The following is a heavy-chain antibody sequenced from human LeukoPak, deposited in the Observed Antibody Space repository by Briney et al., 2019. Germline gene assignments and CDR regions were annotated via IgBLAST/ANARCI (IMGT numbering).Heavy chain of an antibody. J-gene: IGHJ4*02. CDR2: ISGNSGDI. CDR1: GFTFSDYY. Sequence: GSLRLSCAVSGFTFSDYYMTWVRQAPGKGLEWLSYISGNSGDINYLDSVRGRFTISRDNAKNSLYLQMNSLTVEDTAVYYCTRDPRRLDYLGQGTLVTVSS. V-gene: IGHV3-11*05. CDR3: TRDPRRLDY.